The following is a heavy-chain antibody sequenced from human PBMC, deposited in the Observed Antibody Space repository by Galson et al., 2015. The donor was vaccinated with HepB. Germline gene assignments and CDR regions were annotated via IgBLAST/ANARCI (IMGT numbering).Heavy chain of an antibody. CDR1: GYTFSSYA. CDR2: ISYEGSNK. Sequence: SLRLACAVSGYTFSSYAMHRFRPAPGKGLEWVAVISYEGSNKYYADTVKVRFTISRDNSKNTLYLQLNSLCAEDEAVYYCARDFGSGSYLGYWGQGTLVTVSS. D-gene: IGHD3-10*01. CDR3: ARDFGSGSYLGY. J-gene: IGHJ4*02. V-gene: IGHV3-30*04.